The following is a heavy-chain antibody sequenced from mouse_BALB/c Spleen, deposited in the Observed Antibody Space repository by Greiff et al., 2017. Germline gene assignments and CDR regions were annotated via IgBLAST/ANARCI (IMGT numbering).Heavy chain of an antibody. V-gene: IGHV5-6*01. CDR3: ARHRRYDSDYAMDY. CDR2: ISSGGSYT. Sequence: EVQVVESGGDLVKPGGSLKLSCAASGFTFSSYGMSWVRQTPDKRLEWVATISSGGSYTYYPDSVKGRFTISRDNAKNTLYLQMSSLKSEDTAMYYCARHRRYDSDYAMDYWGQGTSVTVSS. J-gene: IGHJ4*01. CDR1: GFTFSSYG. D-gene: IGHD2-14*01.